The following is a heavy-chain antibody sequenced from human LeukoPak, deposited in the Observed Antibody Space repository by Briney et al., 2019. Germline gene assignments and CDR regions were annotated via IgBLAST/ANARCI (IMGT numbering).Heavy chain of an antibody. V-gene: IGHV1-46*01. J-gene: IGHJ4*02. CDR1: GYTFPSYF. D-gene: IGHD1/OR15-1a*01. CDR2: INPTGGST. CDR3: ARGKWLEQGSFDY. Sequence: ASVKVSCKASGYTFPSYFMHWVRQAPGQGPEWMGIINPTGGSTTYAQKLQGRVTMTTDTSTSTAYMELRSLRSDDTAVYYCARGKWLEQGSFDYWGQGTLVTVSS.